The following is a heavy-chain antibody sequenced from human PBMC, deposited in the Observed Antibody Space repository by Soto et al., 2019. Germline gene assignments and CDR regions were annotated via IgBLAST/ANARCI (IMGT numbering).Heavy chain of an antibody. J-gene: IGHJ6*02. Sequence: GGSLRLSCAASGFTFSSYGMHWVRQAPGKGLEWVAVIWYDGSNKYYADSVKGRFTISRDNSKNTLYLQMNSLRAEDTAVYYCARTRGYYYYYGMDVWGQGTTVT. CDR3: ARTRGYYYYYGMDV. CDR1: GFTFSSYG. CDR2: IWYDGSNK. D-gene: IGHD1-26*01. V-gene: IGHV3-33*01.